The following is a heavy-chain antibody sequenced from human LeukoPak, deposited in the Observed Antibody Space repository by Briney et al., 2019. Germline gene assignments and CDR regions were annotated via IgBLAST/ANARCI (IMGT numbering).Heavy chain of an antibody. J-gene: IGHJ4*02. Sequence: ASVKVSCKASGYTVTGYDMHWVRHAPGQGLEWMGWINPNSGGTNYAQKFQGRVTLTTDTSISTAYMELTRLRSDDPAVYYCARAEHCRSIRCYPSRGWFHYFDYWGQGTLVTVSS. D-gene: IGHD2-2*01. CDR1: GYTVTGYD. V-gene: IGHV1-2*02. CDR2: INPNSGGT. CDR3: ARAEHCRSIRCYPSRGWFHYFDY.